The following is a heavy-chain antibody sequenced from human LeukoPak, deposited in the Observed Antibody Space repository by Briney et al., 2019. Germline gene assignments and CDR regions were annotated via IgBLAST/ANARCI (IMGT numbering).Heavy chain of an antibody. J-gene: IGHJ5*02. CDR1: GFTSSSYG. D-gene: IGHD5-18*01. CDR3: ARAYSYGFDP. Sequence: PGGSLRLSCAASGFTSSSYGMHWVRQAPGKGLEWVAVISYDGSNKYYADSVKGRFTISRDNSKNTLYLQMNSLRAEDTAVYYCARAYSYGFDPWGQGTLVTVSS. V-gene: IGHV3-30*03. CDR2: ISYDGSNK.